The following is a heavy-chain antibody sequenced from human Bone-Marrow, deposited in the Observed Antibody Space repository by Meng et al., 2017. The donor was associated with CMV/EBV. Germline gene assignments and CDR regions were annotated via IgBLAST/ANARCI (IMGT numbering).Heavy chain of an antibody. V-gene: IGHV3-48*03. CDR2: ITSSGRTI. CDR3: VQTLY. Sequence: LSLTCAASGFTFSSYAMSWVRQAPGKGLEWLSYITSSGRTIYYADSVKGRFTISRDNAKNSLHLQMNNLRAEDTAIYYCVQTLYWGQGTLVTVSS. D-gene: IGHD3-16*01. J-gene: IGHJ4*02. CDR1: GFTFSSYA.